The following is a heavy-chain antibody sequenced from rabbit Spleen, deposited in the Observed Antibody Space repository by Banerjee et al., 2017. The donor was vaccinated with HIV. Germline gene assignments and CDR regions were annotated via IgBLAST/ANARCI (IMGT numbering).Heavy chain of an antibody. Sequence: QSLEESGGDLVKPGASLTLTCTASGFSFSSSYYMCWVRQAPGKGLECIACIYGGSSASTYYASWAKGRFTISKASSTTVTLQMTSLTAADTATYFCARNYVNTFDPWGPGTLVTVS. CDR1: GFSFSSSYY. V-gene: IGHV1S40*01. CDR2: IYGGSSAST. CDR3: ARNYVNTFDP. D-gene: IGHD1-1*01. J-gene: IGHJ2*01.